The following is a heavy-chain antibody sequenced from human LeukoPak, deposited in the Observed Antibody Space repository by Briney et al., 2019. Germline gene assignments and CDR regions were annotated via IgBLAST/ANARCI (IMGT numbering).Heavy chain of an antibody. J-gene: IGHJ4*02. D-gene: IGHD6-19*01. V-gene: IGHV1-18*04. CDR1: GYTFTNYG. Sequence: ASVKVSCKASGYTFTNYGISWVRQAPGQGLEWMGWISAYNGNTNHAQSLQGRVTMTTDTSTSAAYMELRSLRSDDTAVYYCARDSSPWLVLDYWGQGTLVTVSS. CDR3: ARDSSPWLVLDY. CDR2: ISAYNGNT.